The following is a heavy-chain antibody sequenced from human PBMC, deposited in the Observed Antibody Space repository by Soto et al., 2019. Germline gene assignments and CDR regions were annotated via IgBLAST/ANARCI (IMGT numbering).Heavy chain of an antibody. CDR3: ARASSSGWYGTQQGPDY. J-gene: IGHJ4*02. Sequence: SLRLSCAASGFTFSSYGMHWVRQAPGKGLEWVAVIWYDGSNKYYADSVKGRFTISRDNSKNTLYLQMNSLRAEDTAVYYCARASSSGWYGTQQGPDYSGQGTLVTVSS. CDR2: IWYDGSNK. V-gene: IGHV3-33*01. CDR1: GFTFSSYG. D-gene: IGHD6-19*01.